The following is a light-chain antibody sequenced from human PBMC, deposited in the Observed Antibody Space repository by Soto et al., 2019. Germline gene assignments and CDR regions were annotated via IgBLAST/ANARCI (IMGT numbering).Light chain of an antibody. CDR3: SSYSTTTSPNVL. V-gene: IGLV2-14*01. J-gene: IGLJ2*01. Sequence: QSALAQPASVSGSPGQSITISCTGTRSDIGRYNYVSWYQQRPGKAPKLLIYEVTYRPSGVSARFSGSKSGSTASLTISGLQAEDEVDYYCSSYSTTTSPNVLFGGG. CDR1: RSDIGRYNY. CDR2: EVT.